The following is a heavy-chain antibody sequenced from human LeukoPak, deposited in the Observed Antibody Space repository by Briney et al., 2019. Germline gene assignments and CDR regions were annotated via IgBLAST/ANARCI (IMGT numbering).Heavy chain of an antibody. CDR3: ARNQNSGWPVDYGMDV. J-gene: IGHJ6*02. D-gene: IGHD6-19*01. Sequence: GGSLRLSCAASGFTFSSYGMHWVRQAPGKGLEWVAFIRYDGSNKYYAGSMKGRFTISRDNSKNTLYLQMNSLRAEDTAVYYCARNQNSGWPVDYGMDVWGQGTTVTVSS. CDR2: IRYDGSNK. CDR1: GFTFSSYG. V-gene: IGHV3-30*02.